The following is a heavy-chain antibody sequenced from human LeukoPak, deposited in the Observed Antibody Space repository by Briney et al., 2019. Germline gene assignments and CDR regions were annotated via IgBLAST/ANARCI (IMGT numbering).Heavy chain of an antibody. V-gene: IGHV3-30*02. D-gene: IGHD4-23*01. CDR3: AKELRWSKKGDY. CDR2: IRYDGSNK. CDR1: GFTFSSYG. Sequence: GGSLRLSCAASGFTFSSYGMRWVRQAPGKGLEWVAFIRYDGSNKYYADSVKGRFTISRDNSKDTLYLQMNSLRAEDTAVYYCAKELRWSKKGDYWGQGTLVTVSS. J-gene: IGHJ4*02.